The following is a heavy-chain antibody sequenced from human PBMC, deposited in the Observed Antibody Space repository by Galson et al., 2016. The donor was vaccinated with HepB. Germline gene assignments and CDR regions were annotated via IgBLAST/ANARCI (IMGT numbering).Heavy chain of an antibody. Sequence: SLRLSCAASGFTFDDYSMHWVRLAPGKGPEWVSTISWDSGSIGYADSVKGRFTISRDNANNSLYLQMHSLRTEDTAFYYCAKLGTQYSYGHYTFDDGGQGTLVTVSS. CDR2: ISWDSGSI. CDR1: GFTFDDYS. CDR3: AKLGTQYSYGHYTFDD. J-gene: IGHJ4*02. D-gene: IGHD5-18*01. V-gene: IGHV3-9*01.